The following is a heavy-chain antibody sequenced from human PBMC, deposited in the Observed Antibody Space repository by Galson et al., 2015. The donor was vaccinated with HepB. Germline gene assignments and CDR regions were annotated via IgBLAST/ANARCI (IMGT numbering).Heavy chain of an antibody. D-gene: IGHD3-10*01. V-gene: IGHV4-34*01. Sequence: ETLSLTCAVYGGSFSGYYWSWIRQPPGKGLEWIGEINHSGSTNYNPSLKSRVTISVDTSKNQFSLKLSSVTAADTAVYYCAREGRGSGSFADYWGQGTLVTVSS. CDR1: GGSFSGYY. J-gene: IGHJ4*02. CDR2: INHSGST. CDR3: AREGRGSGSFADY.